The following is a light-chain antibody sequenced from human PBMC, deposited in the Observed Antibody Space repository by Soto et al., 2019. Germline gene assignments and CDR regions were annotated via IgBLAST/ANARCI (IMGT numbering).Light chain of an antibody. J-gene: IGKJ2*01. CDR1: QSLLLSNGYNY. V-gene: IGKV2-28*01. CDR2: LGS. CDR3: MQTLQTPYT. Sequence: DTVMTQSPLSLPVTPGEPASISCRSTQSLLLSNGYNYLDWYLQKPGQSPQLLIYLGSNRASGVPDRFSGSGSGTDFTLKISRVEAEDVGVYYCMQTLQTPYTFGQGTKLEIK.